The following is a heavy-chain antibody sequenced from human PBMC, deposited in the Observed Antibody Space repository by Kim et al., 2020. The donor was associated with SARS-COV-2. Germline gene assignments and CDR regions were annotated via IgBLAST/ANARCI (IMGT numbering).Heavy chain of an antibody. CDR2: IIPIFGAA. CDR3: ARSYDSRYYYGMDV. Sequence: SVKVSCKASGGTFSSYAISWVRQAPGQGLEWMGGIIPIFGAAYYAPKFQGRVTITADESTSTAYMELRSLRSEDTAVYYCARSYDSRYYYGMDVWGQGTTVTVSS. J-gene: IGHJ6*02. D-gene: IGHD3-22*01. V-gene: IGHV1-69*13. CDR1: GGTFSSYA.